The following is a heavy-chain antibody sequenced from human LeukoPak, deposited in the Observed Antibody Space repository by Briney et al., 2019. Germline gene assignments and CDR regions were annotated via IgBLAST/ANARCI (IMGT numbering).Heavy chain of an antibody. Sequence: SQTLSLTCNVSGVSVSDGRYYWTWIRQHPGKSLEWIGYKYYSGSAKYNPSLKSRLTISVDTSKNQFSLQLTSVTAADTATYYCATPYCSSISCLDVFSMWGQGTRVTVSS. CDR1: GVSVSDGRYY. V-gene: IGHV4-31*03. J-gene: IGHJ3*02. CDR2: KYYSGSA. CDR3: ATPYCSSISCLDVFSM. D-gene: IGHD2-2*01.